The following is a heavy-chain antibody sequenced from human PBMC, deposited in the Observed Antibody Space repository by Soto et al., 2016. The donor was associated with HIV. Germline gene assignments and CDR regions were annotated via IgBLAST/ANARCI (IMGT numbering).Heavy chain of an antibody. CDR3: AKGNSRMLMPGKYFDD. CDR1: GFTFNNYA. V-gene: IGHV3-23*01. J-gene: IGHJ4*02. Sequence: EVQLLESGGGLVQPGGSLRLSCTASGFTFNNYAMSWVRQAPGKGLEWVSGISSSDISAYYAVSVKGRFTISRDNSRNTLYLQMNGLRAEDSATYYCAKGNSRMLMPGKYFDDWGQGTLVTVSS. D-gene: IGHD3-22*01. CDR2: ISSSDISA.